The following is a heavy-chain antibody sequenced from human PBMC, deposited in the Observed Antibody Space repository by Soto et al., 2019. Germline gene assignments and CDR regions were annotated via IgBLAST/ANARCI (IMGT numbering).Heavy chain of an antibody. V-gene: IGHV1-3*05. Sequence: QVQLVQSGAEEKKPGASVKVSCKASGYTFTGYAMHWVRQAPGQRLGWMGWINAGIGNTKYSQKFQGRVTITRDTAASTAYRELSSLRSEDTAVYYCARAVEVAAHLDSWGQGTLVTVSS. CDR3: ARAVEVAAHLDS. CDR1: GYTFTGYA. D-gene: IGHD6-19*01. J-gene: IGHJ4*02. CDR2: INAGIGNT.